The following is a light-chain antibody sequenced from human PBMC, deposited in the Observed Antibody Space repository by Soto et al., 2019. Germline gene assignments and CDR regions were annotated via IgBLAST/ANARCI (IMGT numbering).Light chain of an antibody. CDR2: NDN. CDR1: SSNIGSDA. CDR3: AAWDDSLNGWV. V-gene: IGLV1-44*01. J-gene: IGLJ3*02. Sequence: QSVLTQPPSASGTPGQRVSISCSGSSSNIGSDAVSWYQQVPGTAPKLLIYNDNKWPSGVPDRFSGSKSGTSASLAISGLLSEDEADYYCAAWDDSLNGWVFGGGTQLTVL.